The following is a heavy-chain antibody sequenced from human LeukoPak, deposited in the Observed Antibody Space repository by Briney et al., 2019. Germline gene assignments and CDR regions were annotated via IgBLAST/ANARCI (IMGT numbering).Heavy chain of an antibody. CDR3: ARPRTITVRAFDI. Sequence: GESLKISCKGSGYSFTSYWIGWVRQMPGKGLEWMGIIYPGDSDTRYSSSFQGQVTISADKSISTAYLQWSSLKASDTAMYYCARPRTITVRAFDIWGQGTMVTVSS. V-gene: IGHV5-51*01. D-gene: IGHD6-19*01. CDR2: IYPGDSDT. CDR1: GYSFTSYW. J-gene: IGHJ3*02.